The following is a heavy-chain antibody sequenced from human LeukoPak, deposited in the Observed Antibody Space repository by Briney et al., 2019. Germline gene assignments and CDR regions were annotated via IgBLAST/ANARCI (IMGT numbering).Heavy chain of an antibody. CDR1: GGSISSGGYY. J-gene: IGHJ4*02. CDR3: ARDLKACSSTSWYGVV. Sequence: SETLSLTCTVSGGSISSGGYYWSWIRQPPGKGLEWIGYIYHSGSTYYNPSLKSRVTISVDRSKNQFSLKLSSVTAADTAVYYCARDLKACSSTSWYGVVWGQGTLVTVSS. D-gene: IGHD2-2*01. V-gene: IGHV4-30-2*01. CDR2: IYHSGST.